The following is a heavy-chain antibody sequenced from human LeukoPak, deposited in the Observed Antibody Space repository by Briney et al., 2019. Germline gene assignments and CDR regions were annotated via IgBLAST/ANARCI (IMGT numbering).Heavy chain of an antibody. V-gene: IGHV1-3*01. CDR1: GYIFTPHH. CDR3: AMSVEMPPIPSFDY. D-gene: IGHD5-24*01. Sequence: ASVKVSCKTSGYIFTPHHIHWMRQAPGQGLELLGWVSAANNPEYSQKFQGSVVITRDASATTSYLELNSLRSEDTAVYYCAMSVEMPPIPSFDYWGQGTLVTVSS. J-gene: IGHJ4*02. CDR2: VSAANNP.